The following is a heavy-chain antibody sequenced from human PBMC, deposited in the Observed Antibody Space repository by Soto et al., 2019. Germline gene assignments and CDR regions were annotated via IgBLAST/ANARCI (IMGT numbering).Heavy chain of an antibody. CDR1: DGTHSGHY. J-gene: IGHJ4*02. CDR2: IDHSGNS. V-gene: IGHV4-34*01. D-gene: IGHD3-16*02. CDR3: ARFSRYDYIWGSYRAYYFDY. Sequence: SHTLPLTWGVNDGTHSGHYWSRLLQAPGKGLEWIGEIDHSGNSNYNPSLKSRVTISVDTSKTHFSLKLSSVTAADTAVYSCARFSRYDYIWGSYRAYYFDYWGQRPLVTVSS.